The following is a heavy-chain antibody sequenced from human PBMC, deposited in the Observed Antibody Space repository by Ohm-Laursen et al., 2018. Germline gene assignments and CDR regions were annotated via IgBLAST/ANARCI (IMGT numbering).Heavy chain of an antibody. D-gene: IGHD1-14*01. CDR1: GFTFSNFW. CDR2: IKQDGTEK. CDR3: ARDPIDNNGYNPDY. J-gene: IGHJ4*02. Sequence: SLRLSCAATGFTFSNFWMSWVRQAPGKGLEWVASIKQDGTEKHYVESMQGRFTISRGNAKNSVYLQMNSLRAVDTAIYYCARDPIDNNGYNPDYWGQGTLVTVSS. V-gene: IGHV3-7*01.